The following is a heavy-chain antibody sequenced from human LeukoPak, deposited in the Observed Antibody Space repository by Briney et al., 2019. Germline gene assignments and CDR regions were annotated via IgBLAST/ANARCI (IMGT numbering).Heavy chain of an antibody. CDR2: INPNSGGT. Sequence: ASVKVSCKASGYTFTGYYMHWVRQAPGQGLEWMGWINPNSGGTNYAQKFQGWVTMTRDTSISTAYMELSRLRSDDTAVYYCARYGLKTESGYDILTAERLDYWGQGTLVTVSS. V-gene: IGHV1-2*04. CDR1: GYTFTGYY. CDR3: ARYGLKTESGYDILTAERLDY. J-gene: IGHJ4*02. D-gene: IGHD3-9*01.